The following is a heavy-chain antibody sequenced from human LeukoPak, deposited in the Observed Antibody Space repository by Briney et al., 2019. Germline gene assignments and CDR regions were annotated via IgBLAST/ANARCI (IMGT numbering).Heavy chain of an antibody. D-gene: IGHD3-22*01. Sequence: GTSVKVSCKASGFTFTSSAVQWVRQARGQRLEWIGWIVVRSDNTDYAQKFQERGTITRDMSTITAYMELSSLKSEDTAVYYCAADIDYYDGSGYYENFDYWGQGTLVTVSS. CDR3: AADIDYYDGSGYYENFDY. V-gene: IGHV1-58*01. CDR2: IVVRSDNT. CDR1: GFTFTSSA. J-gene: IGHJ4*02.